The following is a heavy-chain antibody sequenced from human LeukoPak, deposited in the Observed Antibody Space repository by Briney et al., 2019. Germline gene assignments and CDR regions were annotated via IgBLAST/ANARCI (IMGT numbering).Heavy chain of an antibody. CDR1: GYSISSGYY. V-gene: IGHV4-38-2*02. CDR2: IYHSGST. CDR3: ARRMYYYGSGSSYYYYYYMDV. D-gene: IGHD3-10*01. J-gene: IGHJ6*03. Sequence: SETLSLTCTVSGYSISSGYYWGWIRQPPGKGLEWIGSIYHSGSTYYNPSLKSRVTISVDTSKNQFSLKLSSVTAADTAVYYCARRMYYYGSGSSYYYYYYMDVWGKGTTVTISS.